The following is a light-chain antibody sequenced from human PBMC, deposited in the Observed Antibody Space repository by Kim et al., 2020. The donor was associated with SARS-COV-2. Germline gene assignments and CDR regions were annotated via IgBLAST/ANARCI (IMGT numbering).Light chain of an antibody. V-gene: IGLV1-44*01. J-gene: IGLJ3*02. CDR1: SSNIGSST. CDR3: ASWDDSLNGWV. Sequence: GQRVTISCSGSSSNIGSSTVHWYQQFAGTAPKVVMYGYNKRPSGVPDRFSGSKSGTSASLAISGLQSEDEADYYCASWDDSLNGWVFGGGTQLTVL. CDR2: GYN.